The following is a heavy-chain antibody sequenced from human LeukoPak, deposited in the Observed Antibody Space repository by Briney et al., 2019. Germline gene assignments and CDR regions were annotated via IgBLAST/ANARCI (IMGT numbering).Heavy chain of an antibody. CDR1: GFTFSDYF. V-gene: IGHV3-66*01. J-gene: IGHJ4*02. D-gene: IGHD1-1*01. Sequence: PGGSLRLSCAASGFTFSDYFMSWIRQAPGKGLEWVSVIYSGGSTYYADSVKGRFTISRDNSKNTLYLQMNSLRAEDTAVYYCAREGGTIPFDYWGQGTLVTVSS. CDR2: IYSGGST. CDR3: AREGGTIPFDY.